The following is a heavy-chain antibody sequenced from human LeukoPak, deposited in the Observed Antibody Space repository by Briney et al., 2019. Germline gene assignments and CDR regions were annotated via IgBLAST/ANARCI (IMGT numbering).Heavy chain of an antibody. J-gene: IGHJ3*02. V-gene: IGHV4-4*07. D-gene: IGHD5-24*01. CDR1: GGSISSYY. Sequence: PSETLSLTCTVSGGSISSYYWSWIRQPTGKGLEWIGRIYTSGSTNYNPSLKSRVTMSVDTSKNQFSLKLSSVTAADTAVYYCARDGAPGVETATINAFDIWGQGTMVTVSS. CDR2: IYTSGST. CDR3: ARDGAPGVETATINAFDI.